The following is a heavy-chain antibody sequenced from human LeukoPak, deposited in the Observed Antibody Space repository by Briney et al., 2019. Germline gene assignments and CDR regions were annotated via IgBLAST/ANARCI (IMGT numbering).Heavy chain of an antibody. CDR1: GFTFSSYA. J-gene: IGHJ4*02. CDR3: EKGRYSSGWYGNYFDY. V-gene: IGHV3-23*01. D-gene: IGHD6-19*01. Sequence: GGSLRLSCAASGFTFSSYAMSWVRQAPGKGLEWVSGISGSGGSTYYADSVKGRFTISGDNSKNTLYLQMNSLGAEDTAVYYCEKGRYSSGWYGNYFDYWGQGTLVTVSS. CDR2: ISGSGGST.